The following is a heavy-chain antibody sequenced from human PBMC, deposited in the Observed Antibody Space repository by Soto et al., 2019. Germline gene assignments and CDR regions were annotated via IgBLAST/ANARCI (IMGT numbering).Heavy chain of an antibody. Sequence: GGSLRLSCAASGFRFSDYYMSWIRQAPGKGLEWVSYIGGTSTYINYADSVKGRFTISRDNAKNSLYLQLNSLRAEDTAVYYCSRDPRLLDYWGQGTLVTVSS. CDR3: SRDPRLLDY. CDR1: GFRFSDYY. V-gene: IGHV3-11*05. J-gene: IGHJ4*02. CDR2: IGGTSTYI.